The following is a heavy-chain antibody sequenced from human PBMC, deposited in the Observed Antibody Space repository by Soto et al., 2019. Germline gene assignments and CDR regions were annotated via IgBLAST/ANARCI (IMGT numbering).Heavy chain of an antibody. V-gene: IGHV4-39*01. J-gene: IGHJ5*02. CDR2: IYYSGST. CDR3: ARHFSWFGELSSVRWFDP. D-gene: IGHD3-10*01. Sequence: PSETLSLTCTVSGGSISSSSYYWGWIRQPPGKGLEWIGSIYYSGSTYYNPSLKSRVTISVDTSKNQFSLKLSSVTAADTAVYYCARHFSWFGELSSVRWFDPWGRGTLVTVSS. CDR1: GGSISSSSYY.